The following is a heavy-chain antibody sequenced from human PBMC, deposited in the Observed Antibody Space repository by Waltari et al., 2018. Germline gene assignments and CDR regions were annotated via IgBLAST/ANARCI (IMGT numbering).Heavy chain of an antibody. Sequence: QVQLVESGGGVVQPGRSRRLSCAASGVPFSRSGLPWVGQAPGKGLEWVAVIWYDGSNKYYADSVKGRFTISRDNSKNTLYLQMNSLRAEDTAVYYCATLPRSPVDAFDIWGQGTMVTVSS. CDR2: IWYDGSNK. J-gene: IGHJ3*02. CDR1: GVPFSRSG. V-gene: IGHV3-33*01. CDR3: ATLPRSPVDAFDI.